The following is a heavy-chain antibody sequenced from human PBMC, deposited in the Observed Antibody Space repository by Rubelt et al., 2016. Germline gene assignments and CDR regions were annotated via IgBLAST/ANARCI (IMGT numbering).Heavy chain of an antibody. CDR2: INHSGST. J-gene: IGHJ2*01. CDR3: ARRRRYSGSSYWYFDL. D-gene: IGHD1-26*01. Sequence: QVQLQQWGAGLLKPSETLSLTCAVYGGSFSGYYWSWIRQPPGKGLEWIGEINHSGSTNYNPSLKSRVTILVDPSKNQFSLKLSSVTAADTAVYYCARRRRYSGSSYWYFDLWGRGTLVTVSS. V-gene: IGHV4-34*01. CDR1: GGSFSGYY.